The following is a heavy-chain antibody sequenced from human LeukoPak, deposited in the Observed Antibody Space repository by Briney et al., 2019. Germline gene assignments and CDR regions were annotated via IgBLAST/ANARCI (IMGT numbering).Heavy chain of an antibody. V-gene: IGHV7-4-1*02. CDR2: INTNTGNP. D-gene: IGHD5-24*01. CDR1: GYTFTSYG. J-gene: IGHJ4*02. CDR3: ARVRNEDVRVIDY. Sequence: ASVKVSCKASGYTFTSYGISWVRQAPGQGLEGMGWINTNTGNPTYAQGFTGRFVFSLDTSVSTAYLQISSLKAEDTAVYYCARVRNEDVRVIDYWGQGTLVTVSS.